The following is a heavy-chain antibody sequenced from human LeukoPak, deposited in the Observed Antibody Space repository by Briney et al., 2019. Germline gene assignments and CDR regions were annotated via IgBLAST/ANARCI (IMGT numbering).Heavy chain of an antibody. V-gene: IGHV4-39*02. D-gene: IGHD3-10*01. CDR3: VRVGKIIILGDVIRPTWFDP. J-gene: IGHJ5*02. CDR1: GGSISNSDYQ. CDR2: IHHSGTT. Sequence: KPSETLSLTCSVSGGSISNSDYQWGWLRQAPGKGPEWIATIHHSGTTYFNPSLESRVTISADTSNNQFSLKLTSVTAADTAVYYCVRVGKIIILGDVIRPTWFDPWGQGTLVTVSS.